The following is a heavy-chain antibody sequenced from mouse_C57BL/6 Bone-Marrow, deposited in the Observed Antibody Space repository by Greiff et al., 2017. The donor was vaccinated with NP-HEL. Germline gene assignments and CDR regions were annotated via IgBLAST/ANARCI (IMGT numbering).Heavy chain of an antibody. CDR3: ARFDGYYGFAY. J-gene: IGHJ3*01. V-gene: IGHV5-17*01. D-gene: IGHD2-3*01. CDR2: ISSGSSTI. CDR1: GFTFSDYG. Sequence: EVQLQESGGGLVKPGGSLKLSCAASGFTFSDYGMHWVRQAPEKGLEWVAYISSGSSTIYYADTVKGRFTISRDNAKNTLFLQMTSLRSEDTAMYYCARFDGYYGFAYWGQGTLVTVSA.